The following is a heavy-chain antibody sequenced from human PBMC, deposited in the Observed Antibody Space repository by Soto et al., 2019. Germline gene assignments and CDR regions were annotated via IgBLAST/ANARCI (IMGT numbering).Heavy chain of an antibody. J-gene: IGHJ5*02. CDR1: GFTVSNTY. V-gene: IGHV3-53*02. D-gene: IGHD2-2*01. CDR3: ARALPVAKGGFEP. Sequence: EVQLVETGGGLIQPGGSLRLSCAASGFTVSNTYMTWVRQPPGKGLECVSVIYTAGGTHYADSVKGRFIISRDNSKNTLYLQMNSLRAEDAAVYYCARALPVAKGGFEPWGQGTLVTVAS. CDR2: IYTAGGT.